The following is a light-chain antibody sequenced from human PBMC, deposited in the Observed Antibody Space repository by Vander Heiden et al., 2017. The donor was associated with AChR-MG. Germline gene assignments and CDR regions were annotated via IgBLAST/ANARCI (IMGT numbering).Light chain of an antibody. J-gene: IGLJ1*01. CDR2: DVS. Sequence: QSALTQPASVSGSPGQPITISCTGTSSDVGAFNYVSWYQQHPGKAPKLMIYDVSNRPSGVSNRFSGSKSGNTASLTISGLQAEDEADYFCNSYSRSNTYVFGPGTKVTVL. CDR1: SSDVGAFNY. V-gene: IGLV2-14*03. CDR3: NSYSRSNTYV.